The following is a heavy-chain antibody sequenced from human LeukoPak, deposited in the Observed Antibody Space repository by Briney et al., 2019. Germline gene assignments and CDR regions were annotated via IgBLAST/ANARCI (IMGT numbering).Heavy chain of an antibody. CDR3: AREARDGYNFY. J-gene: IGHJ4*02. Sequence: SETLSLTCSVSGGSISSYYWSWIRQPPGQGLEWIGYIYYTGSTNYNPSLKSRVTISVDTSKNQFSLKLSSVTAADTAVYYCAREARDGYNFYWGQGTLVTVSS. D-gene: IGHD5-24*01. CDR2: IYYTGST. V-gene: IGHV4-59*12. CDR1: GGSISSYY.